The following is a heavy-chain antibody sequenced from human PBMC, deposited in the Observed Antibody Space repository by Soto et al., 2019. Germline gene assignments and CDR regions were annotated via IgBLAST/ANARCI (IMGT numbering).Heavy chain of an antibody. CDR3: AREPSLVRGVIMGFFDY. CDR1: GGTFSSYA. CDR2: IIPIFGTA. V-gene: IGHV1-69*13. D-gene: IGHD3-10*01. J-gene: IGHJ4*02. Sequence: RASVKVSCKASGGTFSSYAISWVRQAPGQGLEWMGGIIPIFGTANYAQKFQGRVTITADESTSTAYMELSSLRSEDTAVYYCAREPSLVRGVIMGFFDYWGQGTLVTVSS.